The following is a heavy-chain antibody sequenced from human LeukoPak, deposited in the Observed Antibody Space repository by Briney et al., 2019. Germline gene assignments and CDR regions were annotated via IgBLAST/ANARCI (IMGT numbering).Heavy chain of an antibody. J-gene: IGHJ6*03. CDR3: SRAAQSGYMDV. CDR1: GGSFSGYY. V-gene: IGHV4-34*01. D-gene: IGHD4-11*01. CDR2: INHSGST. Sequence: PSETLSLTCAVYGGSFSGYYWSWIRQPPGKGLEWIGEINHSGSTNYNPSLKSRVTISVDTSTNQFSLKLSSVTAADTAVYYCSRAAQSGYMDVWGKGTTVTVSS.